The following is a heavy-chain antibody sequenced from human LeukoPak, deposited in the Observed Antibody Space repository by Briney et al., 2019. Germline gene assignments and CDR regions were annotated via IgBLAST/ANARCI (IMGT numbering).Heavy chain of an antibody. D-gene: IGHD3-10*02. V-gene: IGHV4-61*02. CDR3: ATMFSIGWESPDY. CDR2: IYTSEST. Sequence: SQTLSLTCTVSGGSISSGSYYWSWIRQPAGKGLEWIGRIYTSESTNYNPSLKSRVTISVDTSKNQFSLKLSSVTAADTAVYYCATMFSIGWESPDYWGQGTLVTVSS. J-gene: IGHJ4*02. CDR1: GGSISSGSYY.